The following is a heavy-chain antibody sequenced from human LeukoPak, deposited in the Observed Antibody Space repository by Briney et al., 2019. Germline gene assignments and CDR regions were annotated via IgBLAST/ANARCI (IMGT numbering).Heavy chain of an antibody. J-gene: IGHJ4*02. CDR1: GYTFTSYG. CDR3: ARVATDYVWGSYRGGFDY. D-gene: IGHD3-16*01. V-gene: IGHV1-18*01. Sequence: GASVKVSCKASGYTFTSYGISWVRQAPGQGLEWMGWIIAYNGNTNYAQKLQGRVTMTRNTSISTAYMELSSLRSEDTAVYYCARVATDYVWGSYRGGFDYWGQGTLVTVSS. CDR2: IIAYNGNT.